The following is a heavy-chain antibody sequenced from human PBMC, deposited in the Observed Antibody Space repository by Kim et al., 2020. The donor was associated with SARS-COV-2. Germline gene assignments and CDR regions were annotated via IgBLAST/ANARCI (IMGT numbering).Heavy chain of an antibody. V-gene: IGHV3-23*01. CDR1: GFTFSSFA. CDR3: AKDFYWDMRGAGAFDM. Sequence: GGSLRLSCAASGFTFSSFALHWVRQAPGKGLEWVSGISGDGGSTYYADSVKGRFTFSRDNSKNTLYLQMNSLRDEDTAVYYCAKDFYWDMRGAGAFDMGGQGTRV. CDR2: ISGDGGST. D-gene: IGHD3-10*01. J-gene: IGHJ3*02.